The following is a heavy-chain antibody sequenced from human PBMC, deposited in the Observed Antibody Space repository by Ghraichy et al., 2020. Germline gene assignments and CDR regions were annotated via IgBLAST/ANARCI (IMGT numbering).Heavy chain of an antibody. CDR1: GYTFTSYG. D-gene: IGHD4-11*01. CDR3: ARDFSFSRGYSNYAFPFDY. Sequence: ASVKVSCKASGYTFTSYGISWVRQAPGQGLEWMGWISAYNGNTNYAQKLQGRVTMTTDTSTSTAYMELRSLRSDDTAVYYCARDFSFSRGYSNYAFPFDYWGQGTLVTVSS. V-gene: IGHV1-18*04. J-gene: IGHJ4*02. CDR2: ISAYNGNT.